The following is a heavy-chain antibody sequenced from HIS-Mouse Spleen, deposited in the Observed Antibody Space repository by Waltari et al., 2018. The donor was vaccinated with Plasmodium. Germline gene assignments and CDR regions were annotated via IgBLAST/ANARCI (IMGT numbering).Heavy chain of an antibody. Sequence: QVQLQESGPGLVKPSATLSLTCPASGYSISSGHYWGWIRQPPGKGLEWIGSIYHSGSTYYNPSLKSRVTISVDTSKNQFSLKLSSVTAADTAVYYCARGVGYSSSWYWFDPWGQGTLVTVSS. CDR2: IYHSGST. V-gene: IGHV4-38-2*02. CDR3: ARGVGYSSSWYWFDP. D-gene: IGHD6-13*01. J-gene: IGHJ5*02. CDR1: GYSISSGHY.